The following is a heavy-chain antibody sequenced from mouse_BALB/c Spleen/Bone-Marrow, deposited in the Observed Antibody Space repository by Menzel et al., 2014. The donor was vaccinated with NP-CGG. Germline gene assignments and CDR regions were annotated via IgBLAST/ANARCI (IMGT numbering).Heavy chain of an antibody. CDR3: ARDRRYDVFDY. J-gene: IGHJ2*01. V-gene: IGHV2-4-1*01. Sequence: VHLVESGPGLVQPSQSLSITCTVSGFSLTSYGLHWVRQSPGKGLEWLGVIWSGGSTDYNAAFISRLSISKDNSKSQVFFEMNSLQADDSAIYYCARDRRYDVFDYWGQGTTLTVSS. CDR2: IWSGGST. CDR1: GFSLTSYG. D-gene: IGHD2-14*01.